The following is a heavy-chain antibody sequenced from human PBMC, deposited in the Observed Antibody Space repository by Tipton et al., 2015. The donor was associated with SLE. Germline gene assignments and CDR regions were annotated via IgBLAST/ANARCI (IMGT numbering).Heavy chain of an antibody. J-gene: IGHJ4*02. Sequence: RSLRLSCAASGFTFSSYWMHWVRQAPGKGLVWVSGISWNSGNIDYADSVKGRFTISRDNVKNSLYLQMSSLRVEDTALYYCTKDSSYHCSGGTCYRALDYWGQGTLVTVSS. CDR1: GFTFSSYW. D-gene: IGHD2-15*01. V-gene: IGHV3-9*01. CDR2: ISWNSGNI. CDR3: TKDSSYHCSGGTCYRALDY.